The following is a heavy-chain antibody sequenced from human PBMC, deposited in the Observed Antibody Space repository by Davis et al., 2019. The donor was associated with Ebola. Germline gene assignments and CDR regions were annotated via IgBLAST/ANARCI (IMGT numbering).Heavy chain of an antibody. V-gene: IGHV3-21*04. CDR1: GFTVSNNY. CDR3: VRDQYGGSGSYQWGLHDF. J-gene: IGHJ4*02. CDR2: ISSSSSYI. Sequence: PGGSLRLSCAAFGFTVSNNYMSWVRQAPGKGLEWVSSISSSSSYIYYADSVKGRFTISRDNAKNSLYLQMNNLRVEDTAVYFCVRDQYGGSGSYQWGLHDFWGQGNLVTVSS. D-gene: IGHD3-10*01.